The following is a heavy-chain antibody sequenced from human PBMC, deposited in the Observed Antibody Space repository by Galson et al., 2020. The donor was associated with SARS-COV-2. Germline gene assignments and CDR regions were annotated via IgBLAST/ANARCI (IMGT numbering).Heavy chain of an antibody. J-gene: IGHJ4*02. CDR1: GASIISAHW. CDR3: ARDSGGGPVTAKKFDF. V-gene: IGHV4-4*02. Sequence: ASETLSLTCTVSGASIISAHWWTWVRQPPGKGLEWIGETHHSGTTKYSLSLKNRITISVDQSRNQFSLNLTSVTAADTAIYYCARDSGGGPVTAKKFDFWGQGTLVTVSS. CDR2: THHSGTT. D-gene: IGHD2-21*02.